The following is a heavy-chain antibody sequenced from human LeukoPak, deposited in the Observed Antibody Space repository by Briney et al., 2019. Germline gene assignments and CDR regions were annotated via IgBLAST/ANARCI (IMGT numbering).Heavy chain of an antibody. CDR2: IYSGGST. D-gene: IGHD3-10*01. CDR1: GFTVSSNY. V-gene: IGHV3-53*01. Sequence: GGSLRLSCAASGFTVSSNYMSWVRQAPGKGLEWVSVIYSGGSTYYADSVKGRFTISRDNSKNTLYLQMNSLRAEDTAVYYCARALGGPYYGSGSYYGVDYWGQGTLVTVSS. J-gene: IGHJ4*02. CDR3: ARALGGPYYGSGSYYGVDY.